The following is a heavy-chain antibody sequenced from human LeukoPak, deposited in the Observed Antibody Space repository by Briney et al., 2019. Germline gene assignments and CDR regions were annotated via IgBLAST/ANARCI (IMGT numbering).Heavy chain of an antibody. CDR1: GGSISSGGYY. D-gene: IGHD3-22*01. J-gene: IGHJ4*02. Sequence: SETLSLTCTVSGGSISSGGYYWSWIRQPPGKGLEWIGYIYHSGSTYYNPSLKSRVTISVDRSKNQFSLKLSSVTAADTAVYYCASVPYYYDSSGYPLDNWGQGTLVTVSS. CDR3: ASVPYYYDSSGYPLDN. CDR2: IYHSGST. V-gene: IGHV4-30-2*01.